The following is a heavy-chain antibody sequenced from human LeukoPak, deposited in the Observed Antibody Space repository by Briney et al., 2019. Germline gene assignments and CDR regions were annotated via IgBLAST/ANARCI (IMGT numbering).Heavy chain of an antibody. CDR3: ARTAMVAAVFDY. V-gene: IGHV3-11*01. CDR2: ISSSGSTI. CDR1: GFTFSDYC. J-gene: IGHJ4*02. D-gene: IGHD5-18*01. Sequence: GGSLRLSCAASGFTFSDYCMSWIRQAPGKGLEWVSYISSSGSTIYYADSVKGRFTIPGDNAKNSLYLQMNSLRAEDTAVYYCARTAMVAAVFDYWGQGTLVTVSS.